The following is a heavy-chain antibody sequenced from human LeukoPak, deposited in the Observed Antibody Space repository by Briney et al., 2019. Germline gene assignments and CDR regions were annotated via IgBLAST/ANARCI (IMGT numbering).Heavy chain of an antibody. Sequence: GGSLRLSCAASGFTFSSFAIHWVRQAPGKGLEWVAVISYDGSDNYYADSVKGRFTISRDNAKNSLYLQMNSLRDEDTAVYYCAAGAFGGFDYWGQGTLVTVSS. CDR3: AAGAFGGFDY. D-gene: IGHD3-16*01. CDR2: ISYDGSDN. V-gene: IGHV3-30*03. CDR1: GFTFSSFA. J-gene: IGHJ4*02.